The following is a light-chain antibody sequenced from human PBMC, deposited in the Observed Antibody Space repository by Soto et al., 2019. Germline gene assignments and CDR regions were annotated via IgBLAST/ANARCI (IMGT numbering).Light chain of an antibody. V-gene: IGKV1-12*01. CDR1: QGVRNW. J-gene: IGKJ4*01. CDR3: QQASSFPLT. CDR2: DAS. Sequence: DIQMTQSPSSMSASVGDRVTITCRASQGVRNWLAWYQQKPGKVPKLLIYDASSLQSGVPSRFSGSGSGTDFTLTISSLQPEDFATYYCQQASSFPLTFGGGTKVEI.